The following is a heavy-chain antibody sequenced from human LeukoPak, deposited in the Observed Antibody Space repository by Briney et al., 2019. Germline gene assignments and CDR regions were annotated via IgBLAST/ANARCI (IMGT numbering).Heavy chain of an antibody. V-gene: IGHV4-34*01. D-gene: IGHD4-17*01. CDR1: GGSISGYY. Sequence: KPSETLSLTCTVSGGSISGYYWSWIRQPPGKGLEWIGEINHSGSTNYNPSLKSRVTILVDTSKNQFSLKLSSVTAADTAVYYCARGHSPVTTKVSYFQHWGQGTLVTVSS. J-gene: IGHJ1*01. CDR3: ARGHSPVTTKVSYFQH. CDR2: INHSGST.